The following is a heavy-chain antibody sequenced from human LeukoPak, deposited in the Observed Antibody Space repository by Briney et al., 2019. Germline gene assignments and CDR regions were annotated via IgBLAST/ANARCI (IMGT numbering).Heavy chain of an antibody. CDR3: TRDLREGTTPDASDI. CDR2: IGTAGDT. D-gene: IGHD1-7*01. V-gene: IGHV3-13*01. CDR1: GFTFSLYD. J-gene: IGHJ3*02. Sequence: AGGSLRLSCAASGFTFSLYDMHWVRQATGKSLEWASGIGTAGDTYYADSVKGRFTISRENAKNSLSLQMDSLRAGDTAVYYCTRDLREGTTPDASDIWGQGTLVTVSS.